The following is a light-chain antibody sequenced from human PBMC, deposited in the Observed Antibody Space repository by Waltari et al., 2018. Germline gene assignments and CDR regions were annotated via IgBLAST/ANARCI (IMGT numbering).Light chain of an antibody. CDR2: GKN. CDR1: SLRSYY. V-gene: IGLV3-19*01. J-gene: IGLJ2*01. CDR3: NSRDSSGNHVV. Sequence: SSELTQDTAVSVALGQTVRITCQGDSLRSYYASWYQQKPGPAPVLVIYGKNNRPSGIPDRFSGSSSANTASLTSTGAQAEDEADYYCNSRDSSGNHVVFGGGTKLTVL.